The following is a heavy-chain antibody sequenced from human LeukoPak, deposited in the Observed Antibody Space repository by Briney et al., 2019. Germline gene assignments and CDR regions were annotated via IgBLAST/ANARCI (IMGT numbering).Heavy chain of an antibody. V-gene: IGHV1-69*05. D-gene: IGHD3-9*01. CDR2: IIPIFGTA. CDR3: ARVGPILTGYTFDY. CDR1: GGTFSSYA. Sequence: GASVKVSCKASGGTFSSYAISWVRQAPGQGLEWMRGIIPIFGTANYAQKFQGRVTITTDESTSTAYMELSSLRSEDTAVYYCARVGPILTGYTFDYWGQGTLVTVSS. J-gene: IGHJ4*02.